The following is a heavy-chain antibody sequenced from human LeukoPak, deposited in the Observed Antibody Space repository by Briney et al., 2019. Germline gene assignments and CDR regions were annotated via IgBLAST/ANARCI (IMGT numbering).Heavy chain of an antibody. V-gene: IGHV4-38-2*02. CDR2: IYHIGSA. D-gene: IGHD6-19*01. J-gene: IGHJ6*03. CDR1: GYSISSGYY. CDR3: ARRYSSGWDYYYXMDV. Sequence: SETLSLTCTVSGYSISSGYYWGWIRQRPGKGLGWIGSIYHIGSAYYNPSLKSRVTISVDTSKNQGSLKLSSVTAEDTAVYYCARRYSSGWDYYYXMDVWGXXTTVTIS.